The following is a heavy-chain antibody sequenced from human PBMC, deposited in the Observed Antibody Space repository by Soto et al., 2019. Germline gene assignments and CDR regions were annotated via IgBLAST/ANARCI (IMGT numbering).Heavy chain of an antibody. J-gene: IGHJ6*02. Sequence: SVKVSCKASGYTFTSYCISWVRQAPVQGLEWMGGIIPIIGTANYAQKFQGRVTMTGNKSTSTAYMELSRLRSDDTAVYYCARDKDYYGSGTYGMDVWGQGTTVTVSS. D-gene: IGHD3-10*01. CDR3: ARDKDYYGSGTYGMDV. V-gene: IGHV1-69*06. CDR1: GYTFTSYC. CDR2: IIPIIGTA.